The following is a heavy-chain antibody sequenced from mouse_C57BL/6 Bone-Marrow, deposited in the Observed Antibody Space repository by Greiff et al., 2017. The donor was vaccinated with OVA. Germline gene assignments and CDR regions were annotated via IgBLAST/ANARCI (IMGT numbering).Heavy chain of an antibody. Sequence: QVQLQQPGAELVMPGASVKLSCTASGYTFTSYWMHWVKQRPGQGLEWIGEISPAGSYTNYNQKFKGKSTFTVDKSSSTAYMQLSSLTSEDSAVYDCARGRVTTMAYGGQGTLVTVSA. CDR1: GYTFTSYW. V-gene: IGHV1-69*01. J-gene: IGHJ3*01. CDR2: ISPAGSYT. CDR3: ARGRVTTMAY. D-gene: IGHD2-2*01.